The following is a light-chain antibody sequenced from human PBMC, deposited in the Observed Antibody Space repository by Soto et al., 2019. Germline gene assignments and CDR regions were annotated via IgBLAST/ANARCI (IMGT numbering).Light chain of an antibody. CDR1: QSVSSSY. Sequence: EIVLTQSPGTLSLSPGERATLSCRASQSVSSSYLAWYQQKPGQAPRLLGYGASSRATGIPDRFSGSGSGTDFTLTISRLEPEDFAVYYCQQYGSSSLHTFGQGTKMEIK. V-gene: IGKV3-20*01. J-gene: IGKJ2*01. CDR2: GAS. CDR3: QQYGSSSLHT.